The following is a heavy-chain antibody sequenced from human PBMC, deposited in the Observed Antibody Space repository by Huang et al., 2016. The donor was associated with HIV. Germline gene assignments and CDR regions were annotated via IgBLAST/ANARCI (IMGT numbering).Heavy chain of an antibody. CDR3: ARTAYSYGFRQGYNWFDP. CDR2: IIPIFGKA. Sequence: QVLLVQSGAEVRKPGSSVKVSCTAFGGTFSSYAISWGGQAPGQGLGWMGGIIPIFGKANYTQKSQGRVTITVDESTNTGYMELTSLTSEDTAVYYCARTAYSYGFRQGYNWFDPWGQGTPVTVSS. CDR1: GGTFSSYA. D-gene: IGHD5-18*01. V-gene: IGHV1-69*13. J-gene: IGHJ5*02.